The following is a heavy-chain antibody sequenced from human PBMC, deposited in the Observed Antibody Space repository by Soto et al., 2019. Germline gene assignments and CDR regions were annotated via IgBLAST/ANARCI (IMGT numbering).Heavy chain of an antibody. V-gene: IGHV4-59*08. Sequence: QVQLQASGPGLVKPSDTLSLTCTVSGDSIGTYNWGWIRQPPGKRLEWIGYIYSNGGTSYNPALTSRVTLSADTSTNQFSLRLSSVTAADAAVYYCVIQGIGALHGLVDVWGHGTTVTVSS. CDR2: IYSNGGT. CDR3: VIQGIGALHGLVDV. J-gene: IGHJ6*02. CDR1: GDSIGTYN. D-gene: IGHD1-26*01.